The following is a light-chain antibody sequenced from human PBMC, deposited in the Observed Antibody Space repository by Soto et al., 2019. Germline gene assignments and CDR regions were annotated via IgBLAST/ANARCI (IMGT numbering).Light chain of an antibody. J-gene: IGKJ4*01. V-gene: IGKV3-11*01. Sequence: EIVLTQSPATLSLSPGERATLSCRASQSVRSYLAWYQQKPGQAPRLLINDASNRATGIPPRFSGSGSGTDFTLTIGGLEPEDFAVYYCQQRGNWPPLLTFGGGTKVEIK. CDR3: QQRGNWPPLLT. CDR2: DAS. CDR1: QSVRSY.